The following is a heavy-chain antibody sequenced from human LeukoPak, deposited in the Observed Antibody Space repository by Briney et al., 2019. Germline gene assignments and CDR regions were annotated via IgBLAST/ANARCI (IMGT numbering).Heavy chain of an antibody. CDR3: AKDLERIAAAGSFGY. J-gene: IGHJ4*02. Sequence: GGSLRLSCAASGFTFSSYAMSWVRQAPGKGLEWVSTISGSGGSTYYADSVKGRFTVSRDNSKNTLYLQMNSLRAEDTAVYYCAKDLERIAAAGSFGYWGQGTLVTVSS. V-gene: IGHV3-23*01. CDR1: GFTFSSYA. CDR2: ISGSGGST. D-gene: IGHD6-13*01.